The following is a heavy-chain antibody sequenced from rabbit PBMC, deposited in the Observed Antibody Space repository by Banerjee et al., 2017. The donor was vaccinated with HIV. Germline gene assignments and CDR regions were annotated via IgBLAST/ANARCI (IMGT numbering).Heavy chain of an antibody. CDR1: GFSFSSSYY. CDR3: ARDYNYPVGGRWNL. J-gene: IGHJ4*01. D-gene: IGHD7-1*01. CDR2: IYAGSSGST. V-gene: IGHV1S45*01. Sequence: QEQLEESGGDLVKPEGSLTLTCTASGFSFSSSYYMCWVRQAPGKGLEWIACIYAGSSGSTYYASWAKGRFTISKTSSTTVTLQMTSLTAADTATYFCARDYNYPVGGRWNLWGPGTLVTVS.